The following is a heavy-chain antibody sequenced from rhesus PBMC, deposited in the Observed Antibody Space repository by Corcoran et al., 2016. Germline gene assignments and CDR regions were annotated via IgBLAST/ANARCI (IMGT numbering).Heavy chain of an antibody. Sequence: QVQLQESGPGLVKPSETLSLTSAVSGGSISDYYSWNWIRQPPGKGLEWLGYIYGNSASTYYNPSHKSRVTISKDTAKNQFFLKLSSVTAADTAVYYCWAVVVLTAPWYSGSWNGFDYWGQGVLVTVSS. CDR3: WAVVVLTAPWYSGSWNGFDY. J-gene: IGHJ4*01. V-gene: IGHV4S9*01. D-gene: IGHD2-15*01. CDR2: IYGNSAST. CDR1: GGSISDYYS.